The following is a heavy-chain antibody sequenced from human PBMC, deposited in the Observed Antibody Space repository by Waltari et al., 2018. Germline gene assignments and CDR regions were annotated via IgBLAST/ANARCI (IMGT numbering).Heavy chain of an antibody. Sequence: QVQLQESGPGLVKPSATLSLTCTAPGDSIRTYYWSWIRQPAGKGLEWIGRFYNSGTTYYNPSLKSRVTMSVDTSNNQFSLKLDSVTAADTAVYYCARAKENWGRNAFDIWGQGTVLTVSS. V-gene: IGHV4-4*07. D-gene: IGHD7-27*01. CDR2: FYNSGTT. J-gene: IGHJ3*02. CDR3: ARAKENWGRNAFDI. CDR1: GDSIRTYY.